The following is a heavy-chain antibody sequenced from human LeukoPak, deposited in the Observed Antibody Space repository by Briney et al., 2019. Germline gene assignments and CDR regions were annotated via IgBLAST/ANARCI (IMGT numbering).Heavy chain of an antibody. D-gene: IGHD3-3*01. J-gene: IGHJ5*02. CDR3: ARDKYDFWSGPSRGFDP. CDR2: IYSGGST. CDR1: GFTVSSNY. V-gene: IGHV3-66*02. Sequence: GESLRLXCAASGFTVSSNYMSWVRQAPGKGLEWVSVIYSGGSTYYADSVKGRFTISRDNSKNTLYLQMNSLRAEDTAVYYCARDKYDFWSGPSRGFDPWGQGTLVTVSS.